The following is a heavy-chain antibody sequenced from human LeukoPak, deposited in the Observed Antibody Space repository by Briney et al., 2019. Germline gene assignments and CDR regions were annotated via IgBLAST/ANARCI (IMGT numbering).Heavy chain of an antibody. CDR2: ICTSGDCT. CDR3: AKDFGGAGSYYCPFDS. D-gene: IGHD3-10*01. V-gene: IGHV3-23*01. Sequence: LGGSLRLSRAASGFTFSSYEMNWVRQAPGKGLEWVSAICTSGDCTYYGDSVKGRFTISRDNSKNTVYLQMNSLRADDTAVYYCAKDFGGAGSYYCPFDSWGQGTLVTVSS. CDR1: GFTFSSYE. J-gene: IGHJ4*02.